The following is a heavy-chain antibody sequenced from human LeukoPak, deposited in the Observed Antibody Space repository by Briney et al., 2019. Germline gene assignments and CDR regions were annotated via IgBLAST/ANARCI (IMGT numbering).Heavy chain of an antibody. Sequence: QPGVSLRLSCAASGFTFSSYGMHWVRQAPGKGLEWVAVISYDGSNKYYADSVKGRFTISRDNSKNTLYLQMNSLRAEDTAVYYCAKDRYYYTLGAFDIWGQGTMVTVSS. J-gene: IGHJ3*02. D-gene: IGHD3-10*01. CDR2: ISYDGSNK. CDR1: GFTFSSYG. CDR3: AKDRYYYTLGAFDI. V-gene: IGHV3-30*18.